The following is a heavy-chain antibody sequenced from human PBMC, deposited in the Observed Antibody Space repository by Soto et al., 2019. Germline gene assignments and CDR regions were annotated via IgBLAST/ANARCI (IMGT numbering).Heavy chain of an antibody. CDR3: AKTPLRVGPIDY. CDR1: GFIFSNYV. Sequence: DVQLLDSGGGLVQPGGSLRLSCAASGFIFSNYVMSWVRQTPGKGLAWVSGISGRGDNTYYADSVKGRFTVSRDNSKNTLYLQMGSLRAEDTAVYYCAKTPLRVGPIDYWGQGTLVTVSS. J-gene: IGHJ4*02. CDR2: ISGRGDNT. D-gene: IGHD2-15*01. V-gene: IGHV3-23*01.